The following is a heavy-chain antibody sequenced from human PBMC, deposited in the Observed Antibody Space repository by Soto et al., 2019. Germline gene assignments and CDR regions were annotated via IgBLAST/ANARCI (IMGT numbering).Heavy chain of an antibody. J-gene: IGHJ4*02. V-gene: IGHV3-23*01. CDR3: AKVGYCSSTSCLDWYFDY. CDR1: GFTFSSYA. D-gene: IGHD2-2*01. CDR2: ISGSGGST. Sequence: EVQLLESGGGLVQPGGSLRLSCAASGFTFSSYAMSWVRQAPGKGLEWVSAISGSGGSTYYADSVKGRFTISRDNSKNTLYLQMNSLRAEDTAVYYCAKVGYCSSTSCLDWYFDYWGQGTLVTVSS.